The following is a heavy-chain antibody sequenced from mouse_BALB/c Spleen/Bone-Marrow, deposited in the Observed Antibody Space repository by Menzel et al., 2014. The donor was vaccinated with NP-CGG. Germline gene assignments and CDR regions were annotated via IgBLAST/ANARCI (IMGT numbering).Heavy chain of an antibody. V-gene: IGHV3-6*02. CDR2: ISYDGTN. Sequence: VQLKESGPGLVKPSQSLSLTCSVTGYSITSGYYWNWIRQFPGNKLEWMGYISYDGTNNYSPSLKNRFSITCDTSKNQFFLKLNSVTTEDTATYYCSRGLFLMDYWGQGTSVTVSS. CDR1: GYSITSGYY. CDR3: SRGLFLMDY. J-gene: IGHJ4*01.